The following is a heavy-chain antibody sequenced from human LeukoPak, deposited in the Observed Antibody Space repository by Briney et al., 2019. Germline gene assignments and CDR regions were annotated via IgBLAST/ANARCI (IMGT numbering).Heavy chain of an antibody. V-gene: IGHV1-69*13. CDR1: GGTSSSYA. J-gene: IGHJ4*02. Sequence: ASVKVSCKASGGTSSSYAISWVRQAPGQGLEWMGGIIPIFGTANYAQKFQGRVTITADESTSTAYMELSSLRSEDTAVYYCARADRVGATTPFDYWGQGTLVTVSS. CDR3: ARADRVGATTPFDY. D-gene: IGHD1-26*01. CDR2: IIPIFGTA.